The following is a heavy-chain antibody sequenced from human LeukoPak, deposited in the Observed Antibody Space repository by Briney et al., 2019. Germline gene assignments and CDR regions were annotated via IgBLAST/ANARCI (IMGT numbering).Heavy chain of an antibody. CDR1: GYTFTSYG. J-gene: IGHJ5*02. Sequence: ASVKVSCKASGYTFTSYGISCVRQAPGQGLEWMGWIRAYNGNTNYAQKLQGRVTMTTDTSTSTGYMELRSLRSDDTAVYYCARAPRARGSSYWFDPWGQGTLVTVSS. CDR2: IRAYNGNT. CDR3: ARAPRARGSSYWFDP. V-gene: IGHV1-18*01. D-gene: IGHD6-13*01.